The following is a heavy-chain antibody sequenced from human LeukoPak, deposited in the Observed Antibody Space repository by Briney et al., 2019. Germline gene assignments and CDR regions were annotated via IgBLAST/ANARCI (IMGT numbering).Heavy chain of an antibody. J-gene: IGHJ4*02. CDR2: ISGSGGST. CDR3: AKGESRRNHPAVAGSYFDY. V-gene: IGHV3-23*01. CDR1: GFTFSSYA. D-gene: IGHD6-19*01. Sequence: QPGGSLRPSCAASGFTFSSYAMSWVRQAPGKGLEWVSAISGSGGSTYYADSVKGRFTISRDNSKNTLYLQMNSLRAEDTAVYYCAKGESRRNHPAVAGSYFDYWGQGTLVTVSS.